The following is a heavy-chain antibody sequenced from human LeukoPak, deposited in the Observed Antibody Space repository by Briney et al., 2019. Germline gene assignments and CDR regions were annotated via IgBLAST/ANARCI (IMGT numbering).Heavy chain of an antibody. CDR3: ARDRDTQYYFDY. Sequence: GGSLRLSCAASGFTFSSYAMHWVRQAPGKGLEWVAVMSYDGSNKYYADSVKGRFTISRDNSKNTLYLQMNSLRAEDTAVYYCARDRDTQYYFDYWGQGTLVTVSS. J-gene: IGHJ4*02. CDR2: MSYDGSNK. V-gene: IGHV3-30-3*01. CDR1: GFTFSSYA. D-gene: IGHD3-10*01.